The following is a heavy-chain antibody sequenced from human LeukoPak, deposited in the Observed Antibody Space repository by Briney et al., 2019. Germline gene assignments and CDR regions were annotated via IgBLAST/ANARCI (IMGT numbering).Heavy chain of an antibody. CDR1: GGSISSAGYY. V-gene: IGHV4-61*02. CDR2: IYASGTT. Sequence: PSETPSLTCTVSGGSISSAGYYWTWIRQPAGEGLEWIARIYASGTTNYNPSLKSRVTISVDTSKNQFSLKLSSVTAADTAVYYCARVRYFDWLFSNDAFDIWGQGTMVTVSS. J-gene: IGHJ3*02. D-gene: IGHD3-9*01. CDR3: ARVRYFDWLFSNDAFDI.